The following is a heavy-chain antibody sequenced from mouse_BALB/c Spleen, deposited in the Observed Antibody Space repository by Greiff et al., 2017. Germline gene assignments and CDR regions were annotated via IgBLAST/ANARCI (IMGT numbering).Heavy chain of an antibody. D-gene: IGHD1-2*01. J-gene: IGHJ4*01. V-gene: IGHV8-12*01. Sequence: QVTLKVSGPGILQPSQTLSLTCSFSGFSLSTSGMGVSWIRQPSGKGLEWLAHIYWDDDKRYNPSLKSRLTISKDTSSNQVFLKITSVDTADTATYYCARKTTAIYAMDYWGQGTSVTVSS. CDR2: IYWDDDK. CDR1: GFSLSTSGMG. CDR3: ARKTTAIYAMDY.